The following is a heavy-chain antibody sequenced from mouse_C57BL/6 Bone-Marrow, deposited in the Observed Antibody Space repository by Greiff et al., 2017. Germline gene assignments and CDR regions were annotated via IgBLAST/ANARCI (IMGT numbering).Heavy chain of an antibody. CDR2: IRLKSDNYAT. D-gene: IGHD1-1*01. CDR1: GFTFSNYW. Sequence: EVKLVESGGGLVQPGGSMKLSCVASGFTFSNYWMNWVRQSPEKGLEWVAQIRLKSDNYATHYAESVKGRFTISRDDSKSSVYLQMNNLRAEDTGIYYCSVYYYGIYWGQGTLVTVSA. J-gene: IGHJ3*01. CDR3: SVYYYGIY. V-gene: IGHV6-3*01.